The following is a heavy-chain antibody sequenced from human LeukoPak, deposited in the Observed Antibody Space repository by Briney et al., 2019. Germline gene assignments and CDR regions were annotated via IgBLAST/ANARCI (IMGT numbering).Heavy chain of an antibody. J-gene: IGHJ6*02. CDR3: ARVSFDYYGMDV. V-gene: IGHV1-69*04. Sequence: ASVKVSCKASGGTFSSYAISWVRQAPGQGLEWMGRIIPILGIANYAQKFQGRVTITADKSTSTAYMELSSLRSEDTAVYYCARVSFDYYGMDVWGQGTTVTVS. CDR2: IIPILGIA. D-gene: IGHD3-3*01. CDR1: GGTFSSYA.